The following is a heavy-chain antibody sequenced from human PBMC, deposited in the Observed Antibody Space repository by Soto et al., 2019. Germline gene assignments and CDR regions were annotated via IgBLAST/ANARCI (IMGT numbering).Heavy chain of an antibody. D-gene: IGHD2-2*01. CDR1: GYSFTSYW. CDR3: AGGYCSSTSCFTSLYP. J-gene: IGHJ5*02. V-gene: IGHV5-10-1*01. CDR2: IDPSDSYT. Sequence: GESLKISCKGSGYSFTSYWISWVRQMPGKGLEWMGRIDPSDSYTNYSPSFQGHVTISADKSISTAYLQWSSLKASDTAMYYCAGGYCSSTSCFTSLYPWGQGTLVTVSS.